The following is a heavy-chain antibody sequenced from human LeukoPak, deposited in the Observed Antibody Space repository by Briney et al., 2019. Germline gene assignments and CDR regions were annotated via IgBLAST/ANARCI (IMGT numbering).Heavy chain of an antibody. V-gene: IGHV3-23*01. Sequence: GSPQLLCCASGIHLSSYAMSWVRQAPGKGPEWVLAISGSGGSTYYADSVKGRFTISRDNSKNTLYLQMNSLRAEDTAVYYCAKDDDWEINYFDYWGQGTLVTVSS. CDR3: AKDDDWEINYFDY. CDR1: GIHLSSYA. D-gene: IGHD3-16*01. J-gene: IGHJ4*02. CDR2: ISGSGGST.